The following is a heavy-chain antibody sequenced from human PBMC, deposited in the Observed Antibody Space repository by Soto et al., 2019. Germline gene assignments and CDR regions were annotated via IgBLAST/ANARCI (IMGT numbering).Heavy chain of an antibody. Sequence: PSETLSLTCTVSGGSISSSSYYWGWIRQPPGKGLEWIGSIYYSGSTYYNQSLKSRVTISVDTSKNQFSLKLSSVTAADTAVYYCATQPGVYSSSPLVYYYYYGMDVWGQGTTVTVSS. CDR2: IYYSGST. CDR1: GGSISSSSYY. V-gene: IGHV4-39*01. D-gene: IGHD6-6*01. J-gene: IGHJ6*02. CDR3: ATQPGVYSSSPLVYYYYYGMDV.